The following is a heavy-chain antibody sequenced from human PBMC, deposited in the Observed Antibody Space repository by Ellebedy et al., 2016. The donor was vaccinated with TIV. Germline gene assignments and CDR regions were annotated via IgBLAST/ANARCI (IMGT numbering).Heavy chain of an antibody. CDR2: IKYDGSEK. V-gene: IGHV3-7*01. CDR3: ATDVSYRMDA. D-gene: IGHD5/OR15-5a*01. Sequence: GESLKISCAASGFTFSSYWMSWVRQAPGKGLEWVANIKYDGSEKYYVDSVKGRFTISRDNAKKSLYLQMDSLRAEDTAVYYCATDVSYRMDAWGQGTTVTV. CDR1: GFTFSSYW. J-gene: IGHJ6*02.